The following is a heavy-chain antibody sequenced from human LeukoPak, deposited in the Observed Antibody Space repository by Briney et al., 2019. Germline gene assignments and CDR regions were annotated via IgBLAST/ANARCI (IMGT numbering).Heavy chain of an antibody. Sequence: ASVRVSCKASGYTFPGYYMHWVRQAPGQGLEWMGWINPNSGGTNYAQKFQGRVAMTRDTSISTAYMELSRLRSDDTAVYYCAREHSSSSGKVFDYWGQGTLVTVSS. J-gene: IGHJ4*02. CDR1: GYTFPGYY. D-gene: IGHD6-6*01. CDR2: INPNSGGT. CDR3: AREHSSSSGKVFDY. V-gene: IGHV1-2*02.